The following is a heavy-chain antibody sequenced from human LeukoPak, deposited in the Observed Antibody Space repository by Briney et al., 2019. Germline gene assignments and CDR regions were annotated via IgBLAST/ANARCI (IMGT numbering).Heavy chain of an antibody. CDR3: ARGIAVAGFDY. CDR2: ISSSSSYI. Sequence: GGSLRLSCAASGFTFSSYSMNWVRQAPGKGLEWVSSISSSSSYIYYADSVKGRFTISRDNAKNSLYLHMNSLRAEDTAVYYCARGIAVAGFDYWGQGTLVTVSS. CDR1: GFTFSSYS. V-gene: IGHV3-21*01. J-gene: IGHJ4*02. D-gene: IGHD6-19*01.